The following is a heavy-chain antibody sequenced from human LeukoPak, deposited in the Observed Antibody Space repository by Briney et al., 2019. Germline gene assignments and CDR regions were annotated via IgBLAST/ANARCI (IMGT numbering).Heavy chain of an antibody. CDR1: GYTFTSYD. CDR3: AGRAGLTIELDY. V-gene: IGHV1-8*01. CDR2: VNPNSGNT. Sequence: GASVKVSCKASGYTFTSYDINWVRQATGQGLEWMGWVNPNSGNTGYAQKFQGRVTMTRNTSISTAYMELSSLRSEDTAVYYCAGRAGLTIELDYWGQGTLVTVSS. D-gene: IGHD1/OR15-1a*01. J-gene: IGHJ4*02.